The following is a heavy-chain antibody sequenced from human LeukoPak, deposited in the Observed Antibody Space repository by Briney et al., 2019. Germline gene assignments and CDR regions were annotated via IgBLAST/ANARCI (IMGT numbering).Heavy chain of an antibody. CDR3: ARPSGSYWDFQH. V-gene: IGHV4-30-2*01. CDR1: GGSISSGGYY. CDR2: IYHSGST. Sequence: SQTLSLTCTVSGGSISSGGYYWSWIRQPPGKGLEWIGYIYHSGSTYYNPSLKSRVTISVDTSKNQFSLKLSSVTAADTAVYYCARPSGSYWDFQHWGQGTLVTVSS. D-gene: IGHD1-26*01. J-gene: IGHJ1*01.